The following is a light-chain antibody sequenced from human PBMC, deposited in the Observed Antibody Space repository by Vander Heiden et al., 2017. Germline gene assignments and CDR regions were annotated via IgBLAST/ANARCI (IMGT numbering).Light chain of an antibody. CDR3: SSYTSSTRV. Sequence: QSALTQPASVSGSPGQSITISCTVTSVDVGGYNYVSWYQQHPGKAPKLMIYEVSNRPSGVSNRFSGSKSGNTASLTISGLQAEDEADYYCSSYTSSTRVFGGGTKLTVL. CDR1: SVDVGGYNY. V-gene: IGLV2-14*01. J-gene: IGLJ3*02. CDR2: EVS.